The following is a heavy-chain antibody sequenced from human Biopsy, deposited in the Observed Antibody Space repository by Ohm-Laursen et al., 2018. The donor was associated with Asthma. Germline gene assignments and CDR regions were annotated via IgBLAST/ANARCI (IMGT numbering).Heavy chain of an antibody. CDR3: ARLWDYYDSRAPGGDAFDI. V-gene: IGHV4-61*05. J-gene: IGHJ3*02. D-gene: IGHD3-22*01. CDR1: ADSISSNNFY. CDR2: SGNT. Sequence: SETLSLTCLVSADSISSNNFYWGWIRQPPGEGLEWIGYSGNTSYNPSLKSRVTISVDTSKNQVSLELRSVSSSDTAVYYCARLWDYYDSRAPGGDAFDIWGQGTMVSVSS.